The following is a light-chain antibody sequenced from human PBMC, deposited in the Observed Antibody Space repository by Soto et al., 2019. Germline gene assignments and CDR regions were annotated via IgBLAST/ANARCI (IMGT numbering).Light chain of an antibody. J-gene: IGKJ2*01. CDR2: GAP. Sequence: EIVLTQSPGTLSLSPGERATLSCRASQSVSSNYSAWYQHKPAQAPRLLIYGAPRGAAGIADRFSGSGSGKDFTLTISSREHPDFAVYFCQQYGKSPMFTFGQGTKLEIK. V-gene: IGKV3-20*01. CDR3: QQYGKSPMFT. CDR1: QSVSSNY.